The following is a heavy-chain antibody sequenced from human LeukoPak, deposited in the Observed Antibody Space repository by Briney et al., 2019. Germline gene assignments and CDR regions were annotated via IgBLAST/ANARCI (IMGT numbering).Heavy chain of an antibody. CDR2: INHSGST. Sequence: SETLSLTCAVYGGFFSGYYWSWIRQPPGMGLEWIGEINHSGSTNYNPSLKSRVTISVDTSKNQFSLKLSSVTAADTAVYYCARRYSSSWYARGYFDYWGQGTLVTVSS. V-gene: IGHV4-34*01. D-gene: IGHD6-13*01. CDR1: GGFFSGYY. J-gene: IGHJ4*02. CDR3: ARRYSSSWYARGYFDY.